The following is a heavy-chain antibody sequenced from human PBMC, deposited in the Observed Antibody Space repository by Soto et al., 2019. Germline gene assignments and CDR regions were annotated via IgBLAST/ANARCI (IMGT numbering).Heavy chain of an antibody. CDR1: GGSISSGGYY. J-gene: IGHJ4*02. CDR2: IYYSGST. D-gene: IGHD6-13*01. Sequence: QVQLQESGPGLVKPSQTLSLTCTVSGGSISSGGYYWSWIRQHPGKGLEWIGYIYYSGSTYYNPSLKRRVTISGDPSKNQFSLKLSSVTAADTAVYYGGRGGGTAEVDYWGQGTLVTVSS. CDR3: GRGGGTAEVDY. V-gene: IGHV4-31*03.